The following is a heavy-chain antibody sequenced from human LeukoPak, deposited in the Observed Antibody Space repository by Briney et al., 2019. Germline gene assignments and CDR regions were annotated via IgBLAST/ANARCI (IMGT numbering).Heavy chain of an antibody. Sequence: ASVKVSCKVSGYTLTELSMHWVRQAPGKGLKWMGRFDPEDGETIYAQKFQGRVIMTADTSTDTVYMELSSLRSEDTAVYYCVTEGKMVRGVYTDYWGQGTLVTVSS. CDR2: FDPEDGET. CDR3: VTEGKMVRGVYTDY. D-gene: IGHD3-10*01. J-gene: IGHJ4*02. CDR1: GYTLTELS. V-gene: IGHV1-24*01.